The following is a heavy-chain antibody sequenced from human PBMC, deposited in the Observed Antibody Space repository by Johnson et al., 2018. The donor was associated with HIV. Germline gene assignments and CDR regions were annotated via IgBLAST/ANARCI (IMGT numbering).Heavy chain of an antibody. J-gene: IGHJ3*02. CDR1: GFTFSTYV. D-gene: IGHD3-3*01. Sequence: VHLVESGGGLVQPGGSLRLSCAASGFTFSTYVMSWVRQAPGKGLEWVSSIIGNAGSTYYAVSVKGRFTISRDNSKNTLYLQMNSLRVEDTAVYYCAKDLTYYNFWSGSWGDAFDIWGQGTMVTVSS. V-gene: IGHV3-23*04. CDR2: IIGNAGST. CDR3: AKDLTYYNFWSGSWGDAFDI.